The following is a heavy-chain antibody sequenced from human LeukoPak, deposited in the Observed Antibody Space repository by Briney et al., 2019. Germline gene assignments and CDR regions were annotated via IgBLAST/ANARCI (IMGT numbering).Heavy chain of an antibody. Sequence: SETLSLTCTVSGGSISSGSYYWSWIRQPAGKGLEWIGRIYTSGSTNYNPSLKSRVTISLDTSKNQFSLKLSSVTAADTAVFYCARFTGYCSGTSCYPNAFDIWGQGTMVTVSS. CDR1: GGSISSGSYY. J-gene: IGHJ3*02. CDR2: IYTSGST. CDR3: ARFTGYCSGTSCYPNAFDI. V-gene: IGHV4-61*02. D-gene: IGHD2-2*01.